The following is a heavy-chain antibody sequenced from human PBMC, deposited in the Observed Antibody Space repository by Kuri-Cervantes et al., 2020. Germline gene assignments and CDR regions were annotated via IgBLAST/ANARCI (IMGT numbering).Heavy chain of an antibody. CDR1: GFTFSSYW. Sequence: GESLKISCAASGFTFSSYWMSWVRQAPGKGLEWVSSISSSSSYIYYADLVKGRFTISRDNAKNSLYLQMNSLRAEDTAVYYCANRRDAFDIWGQGTMVTVSS. V-gene: IGHV3-21*04. J-gene: IGHJ3*02. CDR2: ISSSSSYI. CDR3: ANRRDAFDI.